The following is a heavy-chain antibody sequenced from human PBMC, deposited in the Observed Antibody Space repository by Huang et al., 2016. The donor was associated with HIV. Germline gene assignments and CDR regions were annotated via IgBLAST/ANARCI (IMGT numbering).Heavy chain of an antibody. CDR2: FDPESGET. CDR1: EYTLTELS. Sequence: QVQLVQSRAEVKKPGASVKVSCKVSEYTLTELSIIWVRQPPGKGLEWMGGFDPESGETIYAQKCQGRVTMTEDTSTETAFMELSGLRPEDTAVYYCATGFDVFFDFWGQGTLVTVSS. D-gene: IGHD3-9*01. CDR3: ATGFDVFFDF. V-gene: IGHV1-24*01. J-gene: IGHJ4*02.